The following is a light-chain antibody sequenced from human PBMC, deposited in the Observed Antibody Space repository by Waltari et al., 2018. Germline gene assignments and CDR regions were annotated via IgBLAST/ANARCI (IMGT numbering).Light chain of an antibody. J-gene: IGLJ2*01. CDR2: GKD. V-gene: IGLV3-19*01. Sequence: SYELTQDPAVSVALGQTVRITCQGDSLRTSYARWYQVKPGQAPVLVMYGKDRRPSRIPDRSAGYTSGITSAFTITGARAEDEADYYCHSRNGRDNQVIFGGGTKVTVL. CDR1: SLRTSY. CDR3: HSRNGRDNQVI.